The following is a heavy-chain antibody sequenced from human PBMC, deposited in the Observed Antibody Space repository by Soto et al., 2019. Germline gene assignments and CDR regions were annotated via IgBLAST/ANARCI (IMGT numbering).Heavy chain of an antibody. CDR1: GGSISSSSYY. V-gene: IGHV4-39*01. D-gene: IGHD4-4*01. J-gene: IGHJ3*02. CDR3: ARHEDYSKFSAAFDI. CDR2: IYYSGST. Sequence: SETLSLTCTVSGGSISSSSYYWGWIRQPPGKGLEWIGSIYYSGSTYYNPSLKSRVTISVDTSKNQFSLKLSSVTAADTAVYYCARHEDYSKFSAAFDIWGQGTMVTVSS.